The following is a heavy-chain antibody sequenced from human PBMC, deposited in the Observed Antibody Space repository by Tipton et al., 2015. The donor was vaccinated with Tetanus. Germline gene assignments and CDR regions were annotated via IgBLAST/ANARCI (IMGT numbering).Heavy chain of an antibody. CDR3: ARDTVRQQVGGAQWYYLGMDV. CDR1: GFTFSSYA. CDR2: ISYDGSNK. J-gene: IGHJ6*02. V-gene: IGHV3-30*14. D-gene: IGHD6-13*01. Sequence: SLRLSCAASGFTFSSYAMHWVRQAPGKGLEWVAVISYDGSNKYYADSVKGRFTISRDSSKNTVYLEMNSLRAEDTAVYYCARDTVRQQVGGAQWYYLGMDVWGQGTTVTVSS.